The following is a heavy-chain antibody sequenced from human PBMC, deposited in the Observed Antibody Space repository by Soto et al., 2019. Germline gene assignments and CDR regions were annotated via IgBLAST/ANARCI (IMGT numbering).Heavy chain of an antibody. CDR2: ISYDGSDK. J-gene: IGHJ4*02. Sequence: QSGGSLRLSCAASGFTFSNYGMHWVRQAPGKGLEWVAVISYDGSDKYYADSVKGRFTISRDNSKKTLYLQMSSLRTEDTAAYYCAKDTLLQFLEWLPDYWGQGTLVTVSS. CDR3: AKDTLLQFLEWLPDY. V-gene: IGHV3-30*18. CDR1: GFTFSNYG. D-gene: IGHD3-3*01.